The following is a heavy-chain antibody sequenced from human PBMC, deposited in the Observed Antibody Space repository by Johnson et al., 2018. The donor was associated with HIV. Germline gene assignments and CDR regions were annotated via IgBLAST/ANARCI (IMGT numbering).Heavy chain of an antibody. Sequence: QVQLVESGGGLVQPGGSLRLSCAASGFTFSTYAMHWVRQAPGKGLEWVAIIFYDGSYKYYADSVKGRFTISRDNSKNTLYLHMNSLRPEDTAVYYCANLGDYVGYAFDIWGRGTLVTVSS. D-gene: IGHD4-17*01. CDR2: IFYDGSYK. J-gene: IGHJ3*02. V-gene: IGHV3-30*04. CDR1: GFTFSTYA. CDR3: ANLGDYVGYAFDI.